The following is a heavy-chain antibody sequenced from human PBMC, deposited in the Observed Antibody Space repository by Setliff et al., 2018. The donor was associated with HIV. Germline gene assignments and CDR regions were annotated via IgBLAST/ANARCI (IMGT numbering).Heavy chain of an antibody. J-gene: IGHJ3*01. CDR3: VRRDGRPLNGFDF. CDR2: IYPSDSNI. Sequence: PGESLKISCKGSQYTFTTYWIGWVRQVPGRGLEWMALIYPSDSNIYYNPSFQDRVTISVEKPIATAYLQWSSLKTSDTAIYYCVRRDGRPLNGFDFWGQGTMVTVS. V-gene: IGHV5-51*01. CDR1: QYTFTTYW. D-gene: IGHD2-21*02.